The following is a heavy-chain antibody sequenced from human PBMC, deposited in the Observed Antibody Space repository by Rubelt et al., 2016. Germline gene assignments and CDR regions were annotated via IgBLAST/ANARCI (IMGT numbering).Heavy chain of an antibody. J-gene: IGHJ4*02. V-gene: IGHV3-9*01. CDR3: ARDQGAYY. Sequence: EVQLVESGGGLVQPGRSLRLSCAASGFTFDDYAMHWVRQAPGKGLEWVSGISWNSGSIGYADSVKGRFTISRDNAKNSLYLQMNSLRAEDTAVYYCARDQGAYYWGQGTLVTVSS. CDR2: ISWNSGSI. CDR1: GFTFDDYA.